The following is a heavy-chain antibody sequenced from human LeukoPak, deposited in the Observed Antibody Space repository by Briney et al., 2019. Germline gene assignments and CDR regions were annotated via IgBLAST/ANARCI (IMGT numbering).Heavy chain of an antibody. CDR1: GYTFTGYY. CDR2: INPNSGGT. D-gene: IGHD4-17*01. V-gene: IGHV1-2*02. Sequence: ASVKVSCKASGYTFTGYYMHWVRQAPGQGLEWMGWINPNSGGTNYAQKFQGRVTMTRDTSINTAYMELSRLRSDDTAVYFRARDLYGDYYYHYGMDVWGQGTTVTVSS. J-gene: IGHJ6*02. CDR3: ARDLYGDYYYHYGMDV.